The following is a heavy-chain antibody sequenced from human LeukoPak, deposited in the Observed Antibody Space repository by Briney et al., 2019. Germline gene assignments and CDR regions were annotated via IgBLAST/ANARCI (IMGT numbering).Heavy chain of an antibody. CDR3: ARGFTVTYPGRLQFDWFDP. CDR2: IIPIFGTA. CDR1: GGTFSSYA. Sequence: SVKVSCKASGGTFSSYAISWVRQAPGQGLEWMGGIIPIFGTANYAQKFQGRVTMTRDMSTSTVYLGLSSLRSEDRAVYYCARGFTVTYPGRLQFDWFDPWGQGTLVTVSS. V-gene: IGHV1-69*05. J-gene: IGHJ5*02. D-gene: IGHD4-17*01.